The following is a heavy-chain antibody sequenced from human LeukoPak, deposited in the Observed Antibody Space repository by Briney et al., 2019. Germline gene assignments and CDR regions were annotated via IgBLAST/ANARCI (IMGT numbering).Heavy chain of an antibody. CDR3: ARGDCSSTSCYLYWFDP. V-gene: IGHV4-31*03. D-gene: IGHD2-2*01. CDR1: GGSISSGGYY. CDR2: IYYSGST. J-gene: IGHJ5*02. Sequence: SETLSLTCTVSGGSISSGGYYWSWIRQHPGKGLEWIGYIYYSGSTYYNPSLKSRVTISVDTSKNQFSLKLSSVTATDTAVYYCARGDCSSTSCYLYWFDPWGQGTLVTVSS.